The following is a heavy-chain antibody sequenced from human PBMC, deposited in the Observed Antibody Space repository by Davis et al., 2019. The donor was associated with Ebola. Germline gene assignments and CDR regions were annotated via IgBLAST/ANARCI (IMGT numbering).Heavy chain of an antibody. J-gene: IGHJ4*02. CDR1: GFTFSSYW. CDR3: AKGYYYDSFDY. V-gene: IGHV3-23*01. CDR2: ISGSGGST. D-gene: IGHD3-22*01. Sequence: GEFLKISCAASGFTFSSYWMSWVRQAPGKGLEWVSAISGSGGSTYYADSVKGRFTISRDNSKNTLYLQMNSLRAEDTAVYYCAKGYYYDSFDYWGQGTLVTVSS.